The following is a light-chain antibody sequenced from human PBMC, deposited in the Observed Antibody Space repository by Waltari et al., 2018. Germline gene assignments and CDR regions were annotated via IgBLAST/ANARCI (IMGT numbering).Light chain of an antibody. CDR3: QQYHTIPFT. V-gene: IGKV4-1*01. J-gene: IGKJ4*01. CDR1: QSVLYSSNNKNY. Sequence: DIVLTQSPDSLAVSLGERATINCKSSQSVLYSSNNKNYLAWYQPKPGQPPKLLIYWASTRESGVPDRFSGSESGTDFTLTISSLQAEDVAVYYCQQYHTIPFTFGGGTKVEIK. CDR2: WAS.